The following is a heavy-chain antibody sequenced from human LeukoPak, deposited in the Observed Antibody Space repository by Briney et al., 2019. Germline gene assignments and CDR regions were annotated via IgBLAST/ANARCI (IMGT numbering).Heavy chain of an antibody. J-gene: IGHJ4*02. CDR1: GYTFTGYY. V-gene: IGHV1-2*02. CDR3: ARAPMIVVVFPPRLDF. D-gene: IGHD3-22*01. CDR2: INPNTGGT. Sequence: GASVKVSCKTSGYTFTGYYMHWVRQAPGQGLEWMGWINPNTGGTNYAQKFQGRVTMTSDTSISTAYMELVGLRSDDTAVYYCARAPMIVVVFPPRLDFWGKGTLVTVSS.